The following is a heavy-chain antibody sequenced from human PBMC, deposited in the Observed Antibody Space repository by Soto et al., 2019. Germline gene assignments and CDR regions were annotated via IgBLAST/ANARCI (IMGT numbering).Heavy chain of an antibody. Sequence: DVQLLESGGDLVQPGGSLKLSCATSGLTFSTYGMNWVRQAPGKGLEWVAGISGGGITTYYADSVKDRFSISRDNSKNTLFLEMNSLRVEDTALYYCAKEGTTVGRFFDHWGRGTLSPSPQ. CDR1: GLTFSTYG. CDR3: AKEGTTVGRFFDH. J-gene: IGHJ4*01. D-gene: IGHD4-17*01. CDR2: ISGGGITT. V-gene: IGHV3-23*01.